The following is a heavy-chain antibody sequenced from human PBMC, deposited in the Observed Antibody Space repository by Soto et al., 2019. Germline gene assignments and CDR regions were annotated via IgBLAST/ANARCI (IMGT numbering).Heavy chain of an antibody. CDR1: GFPFSDYY. Sequence: GGSLRLSCATSGFPFSDYYMSWVRQAPGKGLEWVSGISDSGATTYYADSVRGRFTISRDNSKNTLYLQMKSLRAEDSASYYCAKEDTSSGSLDYWGQGALVTVSS. CDR2: ISDSGATT. V-gene: IGHV3-23*01. CDR3: AKEDTSSGSLDY. D-gene: IGHD6-19*01. J-gene: IGHJ4*02.